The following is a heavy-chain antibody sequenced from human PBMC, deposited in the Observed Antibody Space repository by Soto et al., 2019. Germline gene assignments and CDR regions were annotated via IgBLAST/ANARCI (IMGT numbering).Heavy chain of an antibody. J-gene: IGHJ3*02. Sequence: TTETLRLTCVVSGGSISTSNYYGAWISQPPGKALEWLGSIHFSESTYYNPSLWSRVTISVDTSQNQISLSLGSVTVADTADYYCARERASPNRYAFNIWGNGPLVT. V-gene: IGHV4-39*02. CDR3: ARERASPNRYAFNI. CDR2: IHFSEST. CDR1: GGSISTSNYY.